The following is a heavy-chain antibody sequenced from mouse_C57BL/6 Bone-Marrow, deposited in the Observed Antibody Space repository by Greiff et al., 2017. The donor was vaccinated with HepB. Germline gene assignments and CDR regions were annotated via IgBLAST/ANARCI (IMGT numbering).Heavy chain of an antibody. V-gene: IGHV1-54*01. CDR3: ARLSYYGSSGFDY. J-gene: IGHJ2*01. Sequence: QVQLQQSGAELVRPGTSVKVSCKASGYAFTNYLIEWVKQRPGQGLEWIGVINPGSGGTNYNEKFKGKATLTADKSSSTAYMQLSSLTSEDSAVYCCARLSYYGSSGFDYWGQGTTLTVSS. CDR2: INPGSGGT. D-gene: IGHD1-1*01. CDR1: GYAFTNYL.